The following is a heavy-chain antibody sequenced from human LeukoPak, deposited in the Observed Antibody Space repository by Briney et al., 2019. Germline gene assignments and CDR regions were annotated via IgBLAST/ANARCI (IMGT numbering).Heavy chain of an antibody. CDR3: ARDLHRLYYFDY. CDR1: GFTFSSYV. Sequence: GGSLRLSCAASGFTFSSYVMSWVRQAPGKGLEWVANIKQDGSEKYYVDSVKGRFTISRDNAKNSLYLQMNSLRAEDTAVYYCARDLHRLYYFDYWGQGTLVTVSS. J-gene: IGHJ4*02. V-gene: IGHV3-7*01. CDR2: IKQDGSEK.